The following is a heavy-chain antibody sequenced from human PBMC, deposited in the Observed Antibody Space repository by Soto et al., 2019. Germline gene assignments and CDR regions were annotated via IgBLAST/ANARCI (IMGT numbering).Heavy chain of an antibody. V-gene: IGHV4-31*11. J-gene: IGHJ6*03. CDR2: IYFSGST. Sequence: QLQLQESGPGLVKPAQTLSLTCAVSGGSISNGGYYWSWIRQHPGKGLEWIGSIYFSGSTYYKPSLHGRVTISVAPPKDHFSLKLSSVTASDTCVYYCARDSPSKQPTPRWGGGYMDVWGKGTTVTVSS. CDR3: ARDSPSKQPTPRWGGGYMDV. D-gene: IGHD3-16*01. CDR1: GGSISNGGYY.